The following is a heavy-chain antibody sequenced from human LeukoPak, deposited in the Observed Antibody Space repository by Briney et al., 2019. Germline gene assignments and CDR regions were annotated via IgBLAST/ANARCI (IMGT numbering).Heavy chain of an antibody. Sequence: SETLSLTCTVSGGSISSGDYYWSWIRQPPGKGLEWIGYIYYSGSTYYNPSLKSRVTISVDTSKNQFSLKLSSVTAADTAVYYCARAVITMVRGVIIRANNWFDPWGQGTLVTVSS. CDR1: GGSISSGDYY. V-gene: IGHV4-30-4*01. CDR3: ARAVITMVRGVIIRANNWFDP. J-gene: IGHJ5*02. D-gene: IGHD3-10*01. CDR2: IYYSGST.